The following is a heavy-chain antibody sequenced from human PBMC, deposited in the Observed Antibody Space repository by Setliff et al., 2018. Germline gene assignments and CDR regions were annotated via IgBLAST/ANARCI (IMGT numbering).Heavy chain of an antibody. CDR3: AKGGSTSCYTEADY. CDR2: ISDSGGST. CDR1: GFTLSTYA. D-gene: IGHD2-2*02. Sequence: GGSLRLSCVASGFTLSTYAMSWVRQAPGKGLEWVSVISDSGGSTYYADSVKGRFTISRDNSKNTLYLQMLSLRAEDTAVYYCAKGGSTSCYTEADYWGQGTLVT. J-gene: IGHJ4*02. V-gene: IGHV3-23*01.